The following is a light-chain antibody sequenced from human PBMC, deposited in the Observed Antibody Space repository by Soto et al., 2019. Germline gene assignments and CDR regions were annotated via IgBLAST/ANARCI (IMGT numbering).Light chain of an antibody. CDR2: DVS. CDR1: SSDVGGYNY. V-gene: IGLV2-11*01. CDR3: SSYAGSYTYV. Sequence: QSALTQPRSVSGSPGQSVTISCTGTSSDVGGYNYVSWYQQHPGKAPKLMIYDVSKRPSGVPDRFSGSKSGNTASLTISGLQAEDAADYYCSSYAGSYTYVFATGTKVTVL. J-gene: IGLJ1*01.